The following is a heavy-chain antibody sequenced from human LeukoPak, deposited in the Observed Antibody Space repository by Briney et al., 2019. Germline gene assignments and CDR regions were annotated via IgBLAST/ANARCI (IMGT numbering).Heavy chain of an antibody. Sequence: PSETLSLTCTVPGGSISSYYWSWIRQPPGKGLEWIGYIYYSGSTNYNPSLKSRVTISVDTSKNQFSLKLSSVTAADTAVYYCARRIAARSPPAYYYYMDVWGKGTTVTVSS. J-gene: IGHJ6*03. V-gene: IGHV4-59*08. CDR2: IYYSGST. CDR3: ARRIAARSPPAYYYYMDV. CDR1: GGSISSYY. D-gene: IGHD6-6*01.